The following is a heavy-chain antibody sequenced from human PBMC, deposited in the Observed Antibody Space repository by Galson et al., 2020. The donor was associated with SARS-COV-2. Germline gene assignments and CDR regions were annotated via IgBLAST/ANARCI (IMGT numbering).Heavy chain of an antibody. Sequence: GESLKISCEASGFTFSSENMNWVRQAPGKGLEWLSYISGPGSVIYSADSVKGRFTISRDNAKNSLFLQMKSLRDEDTAVYYCARGDGSTWFYDWGQGTLVTVSS. V-gene: IGHV3-21*06. CDR1: GFTFSSEN. J-gene: IGHJ4*02. CDR3: ARGDGSTWFYD. CDR2: ISGPGSVI. D-gene: IGHD6-13*01.